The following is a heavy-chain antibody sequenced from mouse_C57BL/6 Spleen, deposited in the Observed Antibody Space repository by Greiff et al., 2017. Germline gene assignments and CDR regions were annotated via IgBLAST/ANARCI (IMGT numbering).Heavy chain of an antibody. D-gene: IGHD2-4*01. V-gene: IGHV1-54*01. J-gene: IGHJ2*01. Sequence: LVESGAELVRPGTSVKVSCKASGYAFTNYLIEWVKQRPGQGLEWIGVINPGSGGTNYNEKFKGKATLTADKSSSTAYMQLSSLTSEDSAVYFCARGDDYDGNYWGQGTTLTVSS. CDR2: INPGSGGT. CDR3: ARGDDYDGNY. CDR1: GYAFTNYL.